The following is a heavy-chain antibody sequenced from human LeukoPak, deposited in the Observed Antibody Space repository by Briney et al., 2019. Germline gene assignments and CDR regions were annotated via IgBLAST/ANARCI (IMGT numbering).Heavy chain of an antibody. CDR3: AKDRDIILTGHGMDV. V-gene: IGHV3-23*01. CDR1: GFTFSNYA. J-gene: IGHJ6*02. Sequence: SGGSLRLSCAASGFTFSNYAMDWVRQAPGKGLEWVSAISTGGDRAYYADSVKGRFTTSRDNSKNTLYLQMNNLRAEDTAVYYCAKDRDIILTGHGMDVWGQGTTVTVSS. CDR2: ISTGGDRA. D-gene: IGHD3-9*01.